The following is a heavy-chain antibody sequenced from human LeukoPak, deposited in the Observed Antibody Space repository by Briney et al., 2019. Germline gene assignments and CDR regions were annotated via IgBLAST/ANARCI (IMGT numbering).Heavy chain of an antibody. CDR3: ATPTGSHYYDILTGYSYFQH. CDR1: GYTLTELC. D-gene: IGHD3-9*01. CDR2: FDPEDGET. Sequence: GASVKVSCKVSGYTLTELCMHWVRQAPGKGLEWMGGFDPEDGETIYAQKFQGRVTMTEDTSTDTAYMELSSLRSEDTAVYYCATPTGSHYYDILTGYSYFQHWGQGTLVTVSS. V-gene: IGHV1-24*01. J-gene: IGHJ1*01.